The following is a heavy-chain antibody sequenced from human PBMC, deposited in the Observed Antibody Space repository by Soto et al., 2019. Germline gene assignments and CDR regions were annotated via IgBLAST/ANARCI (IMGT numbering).Heavy chain of an antibody. CDR1: GYTFTRYT. J-gene: IGHJ5*02. CDR2: INPDNGNT. V-gene: IGHV1-3*01. Sequence: ASVKVSCKASGYTFTRYTMNWVRQAPGQRLEWMGWINPDNGNTKSSQKFQDRVIITRDTSASTAYMDLSSLRSEDTAVYYCARGIENGQIDPWRQVHMITVSS. CDR3: ARGIENGQIDP. D-gene: IGHD2-15*01.